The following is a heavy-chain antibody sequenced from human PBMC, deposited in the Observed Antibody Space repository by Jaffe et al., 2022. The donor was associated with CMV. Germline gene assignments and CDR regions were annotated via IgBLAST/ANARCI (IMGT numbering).Heavy chain of an antibody. CDR2: IFSNGEE. D-gene: IGHD3-10*01. CDR3: IRIFRRFGELSTSYYMDV. V-gene: IGHV2-26*01. Sequence: QVTLKESGPVLVKPTETLTLTCTVSGFSLSNTGMGVSWIRQPPGKALEWLAHIFSNGEESYNTSLKSRLTISKDTSKSQVVLTMTNMDPVDTATYYCIRIFRRFGELSTSYYMDVWGKGTTVTVSS. J-gene: IGHJ6*03. CDR1: GFSLSNTGMG.